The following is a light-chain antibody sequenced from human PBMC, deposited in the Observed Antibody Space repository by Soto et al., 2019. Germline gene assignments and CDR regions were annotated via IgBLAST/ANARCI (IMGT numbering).Light chain of an antibody. CDR2: QDR. J-gene: IGLJ3*02. CDR3: QAWDSTTVV. V-gene: IGLV3-1*01. CDR1: KLGERY. Sequence: SYELTQPPSVSVSPGQTASITCSGDKLGERYACWYQQKPGQSPALVLYQDRKRPSGIPERFSGSNSGNTATLIISGTQAMDEADYYCQAWDSTTVVFGGGTKLTVL.